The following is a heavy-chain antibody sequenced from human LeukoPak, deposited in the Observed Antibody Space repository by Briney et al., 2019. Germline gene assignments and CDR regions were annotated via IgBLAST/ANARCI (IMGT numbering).Heavy chain of an antibody. J-gene: IGHJ3*02. CDR1: GFTFRDFQ. CDR2: SSTSGSTI. CDR3: ARERADALDI. Sequence: GGSLRLSCAASGFTFRDFQMCWFPQAPGKGLEGVSFSSTSGSTIFYADSVKGRFTISRDNAKNSLYLQMNSLRAEDTAVYYCARERADALDIWGPGTMVTVSS. V-gene: IGHV3-11*01.